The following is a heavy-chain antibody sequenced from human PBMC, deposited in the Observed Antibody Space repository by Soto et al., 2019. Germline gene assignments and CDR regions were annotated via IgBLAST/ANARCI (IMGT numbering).Heavy chain of an antibody. CDR1: GYTFTSYD. V-gene: IGHV1-18*04. Sequence: QVQLVQSGPEVQKPGASVRVSCKTSGYTFTSYDISWVRQAPGQGLEWMGRVSPNNGDTYYAQKFQGRVTMTTDTSTSTVYIDLTSLTSDDTAIYFCSRFGAYGSHWGQGTLVTVSS. D-gene: IGHD3-10*01. CDR3: SRFGAYGSH. CDR2: VSPNNGDT. J-gene: IGHJ4*02.